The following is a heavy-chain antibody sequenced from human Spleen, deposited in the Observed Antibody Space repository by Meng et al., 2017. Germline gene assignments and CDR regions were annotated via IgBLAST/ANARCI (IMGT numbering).Heavy chain of an antibody. V-gene: IGHV3-48*04. CDR3: ARYSTGPSRIDV. D-gene: IGHD2-8*02. CDR1: GFTFSNYN. Sequence: GESLKISCAASGFTFSNYNMAWVRQAPGKGLEWVSYISSSHSTIYYADSVKGRFTISRDNAKDSLYLQMDSLRAEDTAVYYCARYSTGPSRIDVWGQGTTVTVSS. CDR2: ISSSHSTI. J-gene: IGHJ6*02.